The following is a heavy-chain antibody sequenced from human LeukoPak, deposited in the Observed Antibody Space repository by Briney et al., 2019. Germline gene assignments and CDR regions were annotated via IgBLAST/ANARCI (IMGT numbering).Heavy chain of an antibody. CDR3: ARDSNYYDSSGYDY. Sequence: GASVKVSCKASGYTFTSYGISWVRQAPGQGLEWMGWISSYNGNTNYAQGLQGRVTMTTHTSTSTAYMELRRLRSEDTAVYYCARDSNYYDSSGYDYWGQGTLVTVSS. CDR1: GYTFTSYG. CDR2: ISSYNGNT. V-gene: IGHV1-18*01. J-gene: IGHJ4*02. D-gene: IGHD3-22*01.